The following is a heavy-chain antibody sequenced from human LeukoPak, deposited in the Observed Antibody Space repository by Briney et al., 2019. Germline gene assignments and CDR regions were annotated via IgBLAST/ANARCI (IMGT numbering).Heavy chain of an antibody. Sequence: GASVKVSCKASGYTFTNYYMHWVRQAPGQGLEWMGIINPSDGKTSYAQKFQGRVTMTRDTSTSTVYMELSSLRSEDTAVYYCAKDLPVEWGSGSFYWGQGTLVTVSS. CDR2: INPSDGKT. D-gene: IGHD3-10*01. CDR3: AKDLPVEWGSGSFY. CDR1: GYTFTNYY. V-gene: IGHV1-46*01. J-gene: IGHJ4*02.